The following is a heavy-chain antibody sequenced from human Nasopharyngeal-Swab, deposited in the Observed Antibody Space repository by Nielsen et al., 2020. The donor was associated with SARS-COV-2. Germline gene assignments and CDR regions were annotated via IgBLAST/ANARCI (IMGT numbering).Heavy chain of an antibody. CDR3: AKGSRGMDV. Sequence: GESLKISCATSGFTFNTYAMSWVRQAPGKGLDWVSGIGAGGALTFYADSVKGRFTISRDNSRNTVFLQLNSLRAEDTAVYYCAKGSRGMDVWGKGTTVTVST. V-gene: IGHV3-23*01. CDR1: GFTFNTYA. CDR2: IGAGGALT. J-gene: IGHJ6*04. D-gene: IGHD3-10*01.